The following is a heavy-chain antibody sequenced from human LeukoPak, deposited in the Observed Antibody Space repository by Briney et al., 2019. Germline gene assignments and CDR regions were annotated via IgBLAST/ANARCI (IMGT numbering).Heavy chain of an antibody. V-gene: IGHV4-38-2*01. CDR3: ARQLNWIDP. CDR1: GYSISSGYY. Sequence: SETLSLTXAVSGYSISSGYYWGWIRQPPGKGLEWIGSIYHSGSTNYNPSLKSRVTILVDTSKNQFSLKVRSVTAADTAVYYCARQLNWIDPWGQGTLVTVSS. J-gene: IGHJ5*02. D-gene: IGHD2-2*01. CDR2: IYHSGST.